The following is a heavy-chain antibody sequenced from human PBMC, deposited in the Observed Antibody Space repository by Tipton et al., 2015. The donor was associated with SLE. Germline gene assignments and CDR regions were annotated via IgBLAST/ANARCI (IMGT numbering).Heavy chain of an antibody. J-gene: IGHJ4*02. CDR2: ISSSGSTI. Sequence: SLRLSCAASGFTFSSYEMNWVRQAPGKGLEWVSYISSSGSTIYYADSVKGRFTISRDNAKNSLYLQMNSLRAEDTAVYYCARLGESSGWYSPYWGQGTPVTVSS. D-gene: IGHD6-19*01. V-gene: IGHV3-48*03. CDR3: ARLGESSGWYSPY. CDR1: GFTFSSYE.